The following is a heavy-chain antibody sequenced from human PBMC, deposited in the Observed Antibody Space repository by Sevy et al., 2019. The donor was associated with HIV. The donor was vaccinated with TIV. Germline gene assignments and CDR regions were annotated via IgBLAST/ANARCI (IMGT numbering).Heavy chain of an antibody. CDR2: LKSKAHGGTL. Sequence: GGSLRLSCTVSGFTFGDYCMSWVRQAPGKGLEWVAFLKSKAHGGTLDYAASVKGRFTISRDESKNIAHLQMNDLRTEDTAMYYCSRLKGAQSIFDYWGQGALVTVSS. CDR3: SRLKGAQSIFDY. CDR1: GFTFGDYC. V-gene: IGHV3-49*04. J-gene: IGHJ4*02. D-gene: IGHD1-26*01.